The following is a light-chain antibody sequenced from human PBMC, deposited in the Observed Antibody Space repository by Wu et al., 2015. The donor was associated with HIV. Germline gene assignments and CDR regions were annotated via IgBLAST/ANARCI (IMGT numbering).Light chain of an antibody. J-gene: IGKJ2*01. V-gene: IGKV3-20*01. CDR3: QQYGNSPNT. CDR1: QSISYTY. CDR2: GAS. Sequence: EILLTQSPGTLSLSPGERATLSCRASQSISYTYLAWYQQKPGQAPRLLIYGASSRATGIPDRFTGNGSGTDFTLTISRLEPEDFAVYYCQQYGNSPNTFRPGTKLEIK.